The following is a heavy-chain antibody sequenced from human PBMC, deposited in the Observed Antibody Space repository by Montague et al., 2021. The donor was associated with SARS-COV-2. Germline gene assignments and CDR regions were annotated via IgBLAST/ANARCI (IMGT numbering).Heavy chain of an antibody. CDR3: AKDGEALAWGTFDI. J-gene: IGHJ3*02. CDR1: GGSISSSSYY. V-gene: IGHV4-39*07. D-gene: IGHD3-10*01. Sequence: SETLSLTCTVSGGSISSSSYYWDWIRQPPGKGLEWIGSVDYSGLTFYNSSLESRVTISVDTSKKQFSLKVNSVTAADTAVYYCAKDGEALAWGTFDIWGQGTMVTVSS. CDR2: VDYSGLT.